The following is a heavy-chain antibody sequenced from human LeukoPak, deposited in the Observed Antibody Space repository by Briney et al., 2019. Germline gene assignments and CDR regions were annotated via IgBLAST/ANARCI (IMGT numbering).Heavy chain of an antibody. CDR2: IYHSGST. V-gene: IGHV4-4*02. CDR3: ARFDYGDYEGWYFDL. CDR1: GGSISSSNW. D-gene: IGHD4-17*01. J-gene: IGHJ2*01. Sequence: PSETLSLTCAVSGGSISSSNWWSWVRQPPGKGLEWIGEIYHSGSTNYNPSLKSRVTISVDTSKNQFSLKLSSVTAADTAVYYCARFDYGDYEGWYFDLWGRGTQVTVSS.